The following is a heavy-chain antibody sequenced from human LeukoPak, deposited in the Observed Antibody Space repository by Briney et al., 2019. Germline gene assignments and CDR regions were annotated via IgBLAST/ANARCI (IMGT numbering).Heavy chain of an antibody. V-gene: IGHV4-39*01. Sequence: SETLSLTCTVSGGSISSSSNYWGWIRQPPGKGLEWIGSIDYSGSTYYNPSLKSRVTISVDTSKNQFWLKLSSVTAADTAVYYCARGGHSSGWYNWFDPWGQGTLVTVSS. J-gene: IGHJ5*02. D-gene: IGHD6-19*01. CDR3: ARGGHSSGWYNWFDP. CDR2: IDYSGST. CDR1: GGSISSSSNY.